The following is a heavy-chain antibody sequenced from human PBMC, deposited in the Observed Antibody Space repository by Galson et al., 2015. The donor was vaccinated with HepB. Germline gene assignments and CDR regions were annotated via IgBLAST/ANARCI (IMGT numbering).Heavy chain of an antibody. J-gene: IGHJ3*02. CDR3: ARVLNDILTGYYHDAFDI. V-gene: IGHV3-33*01. CDR1: GFTFSSYG. CDR2: IWYDGSNK. Sequence: SLRLSCAASGFTFSSYGMHWVRQAPGKGLEWVAVIWYDGSNKYYADSVKGRFTISRDNSKNTLYPQMNSLRAEDTAVYYCARVLNDILTGYYHDAFDIWGQGTMVTVSS. D-gene: IGHD3-9*01.